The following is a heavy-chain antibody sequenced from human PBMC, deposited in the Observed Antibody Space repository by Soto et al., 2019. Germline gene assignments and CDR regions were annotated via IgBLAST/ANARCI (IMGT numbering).Heavy chain of an antibody. CDR3: ARDRYDGSVRPYYYYCMDV. D-gene: IGHD3-10*01. CDR1: GFTFSSYG. V-gene: IGHV3-33*01. J-gene: IGHJ6*02. Sequence: QVQLVESGGGVVQPGRSLRLSCAASGFTFSSYGMHWVRQAPGKGLEWVAVIWYDGSNKYYADSVKGRFTISRDNSQITLSLQMNSLRAEDTAVYYCARDRYDGSVRPYYYYCMDVWGQGTTVTVSS. CDR2: IWYDGSNK.